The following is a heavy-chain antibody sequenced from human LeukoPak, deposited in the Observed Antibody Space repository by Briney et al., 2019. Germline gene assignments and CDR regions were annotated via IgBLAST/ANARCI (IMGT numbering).Heavy chain of an antibody. CDR3: AKPVYGSGSYSPPLFDY. J-gene: IGHJ4*02. CDR2: IKQDGSEK. Sequence: GGSLRLSCAASGFTFSSYWMSWVRQAPGKGLEWVANIKQDGSEKYYVDSVKGRFTISRDNAKNSLYLQMNSLRAEDTAVYYCAKPVYGSGSYSPPLFDYWGQGTLVTVSS. CDR1: GFTFSSYW. D-gene: IGHD3-10*01. V-gene: IGHV3-7*01.